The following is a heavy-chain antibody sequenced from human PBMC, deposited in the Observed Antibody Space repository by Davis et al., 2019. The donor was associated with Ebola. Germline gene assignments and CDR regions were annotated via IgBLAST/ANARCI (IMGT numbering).Heavy chain of an antibody. CDR2: IYWVYDK. J-gene: IGHJ5*02. Sequence: SGPTLVKPTQTLTLTCSFSGFSLTTTGLGVGWIRHSPGKALDWLALIYWVYDKRSSPSLRSRLTISKDTSKNQVVLTMTNMDPIDTATYYCAHKAYGSLSNWFGPWGQGTLVTVSS. CDR3: AHKAYGSLSNWFGP. D-gene: IGHD4-17*01. CDR1: GFSLTTTGLG. V-gene: IGHV2-5*02.